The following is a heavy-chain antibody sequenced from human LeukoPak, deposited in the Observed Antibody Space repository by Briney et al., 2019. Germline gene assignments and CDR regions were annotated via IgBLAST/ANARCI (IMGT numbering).Heavy chain of an antibody. CDR2: VCGGDDI. CDR3: AKDATPRNFIWDHFDS. D-gene: IGHD1-7*01. J-gene: IGHJ4*02. V-gene: IGHV3-23*01. CDR1: GFTFNIYG. Sequence: GALRLSCAASGFTFNIYGMSWVRQAPGKGLEWVARVCGGDDIDYTDSEKGRFTVSRADAKNTIYLQMNSLRAEETAIYFSAKDATPRNFIWDHFDSWGQGTLVTVSS.